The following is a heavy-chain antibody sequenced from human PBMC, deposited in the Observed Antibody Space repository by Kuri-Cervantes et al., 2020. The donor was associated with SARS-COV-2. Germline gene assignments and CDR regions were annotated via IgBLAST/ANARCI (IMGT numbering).Heavy chain of an antibody. CDR2: IYYSGST. CDR3: ARSVLLWFGEEQDAFDI. Sequence: SETLSLTCTVSGGSISSGDYYWSWIRQPPGKGLEWIGYIYYSGSTYYNPSLKSRVTISVDTSKNQFSLELSSVTAADTAVYYCARSVLLWFGEEQDAFDIWGQGTMATVSS. CDR1: GGSISSGDYY. D-gene: IGHD3-10*01. V-gene: IGHV4-30-4*08. J-gene: IGHJ3*02.